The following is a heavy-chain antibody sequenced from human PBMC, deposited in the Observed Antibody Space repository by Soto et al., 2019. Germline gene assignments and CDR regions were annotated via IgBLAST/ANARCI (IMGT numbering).Heavy chain of an antibody. CDR2: VSPYDGYT. J-gene: IGHJ6*02. V-gene: IGHV1-18*01. D-gene: IGHD3-22*01. CDR3: ARGGYYDSSGSRNYFYDGMNV. CDR1: GYTFSSYG. Sequence: QVQLVQSGAEVKKPGASVKVSCKASGYTFSSYGINWVRQAPGQGLEWLGWVSPYDGYTNYAQILQGRVSMTTDTSTKTAYMEVRSLRSDDTAVYYCARGGYYDSSGSRNYFYDGMNVWGQGTTVTVSS.